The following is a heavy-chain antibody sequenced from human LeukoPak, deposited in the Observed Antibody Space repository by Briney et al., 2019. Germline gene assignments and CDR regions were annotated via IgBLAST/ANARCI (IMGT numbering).Heavy chain of an antibody. CDR1: GGSISSYY. CDR3: ARGSPFDP. J-gene: IGHJ5*02. Sequence: SETLSLTCTVSGGSISSYYWSWIRQPPGKGLEWIGYVYYSGSTNYNPSLKSRVTISVDTSKNQFSLKLSSVTAADTAVYYCARGSPFDPWGQGTLVTVSS. V-gene: IGHV4-59*01. CDR2: VYYSGST. D-gene: IGHD2-15*01.